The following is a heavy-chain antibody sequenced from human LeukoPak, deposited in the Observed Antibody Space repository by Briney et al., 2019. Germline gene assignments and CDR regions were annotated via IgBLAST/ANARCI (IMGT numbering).Heavy chain of an antibody. CDR2: YNHFGST. V-gene: IGHV4-34*01. D-gene: IGHD3-10*01. Sequence: GSLRLSCAASGFTFSSNDMSWVRQAPGKGLEWIGEYNHFGSTNYNPSLNNRVTISVDTSKNQFSLTLSSVTAADTAVYYCARGNRQLAYYGSGSRLPYDSWGQGSLVTVSS. CDR3: ARGNRQLAYYGSGSRLPYDS. CDR1: GFTFSSND. J-gene: IGHJ4*02.